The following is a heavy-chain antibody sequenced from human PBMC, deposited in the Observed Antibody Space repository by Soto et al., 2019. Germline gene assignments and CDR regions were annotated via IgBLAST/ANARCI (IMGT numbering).Heavy chain of an antibody. Sequence: ASVKVSCKASGYTFTSYAMHWVRQAPGQRLEWMGWINAGNGNTKYSQKFQGRVTITRDTSASTAYMELSSLRSEDTAVYYCARDQGWFGELDAFDIWGQGTMVTVSS. CDR1: GYTFTSYA. CDR2: INAGNGNT. D-gene: IGHD3-10*01. CDR3: ARDQGWFGELDAFDI. J-gene: IGHJ3*02. V-gene: IGHV1-3*01.